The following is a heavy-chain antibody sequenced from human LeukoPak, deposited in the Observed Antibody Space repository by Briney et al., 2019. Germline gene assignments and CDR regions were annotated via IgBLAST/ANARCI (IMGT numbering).Heavy chain of an antibody. J-gene: IGHJ3*02. CDR1: GFTFSSYS. D-gene: IGHD3-22*01. CDR2: ISSSSSYI. Sequence: PGGSLRLSCAASGFTFSSYSMNWVRQAPGKGLEWVSSISSSSSYIYYADSVKGRFTISRDNAKNSLYLQMNSLRAEDTAVYYCARGDPTYYYDSSGYDAFDIWGQGTMVTVSS. V-gene: IGHV3-21*01. CDR3: ARGDPTYYYDSSGYDAFDI.